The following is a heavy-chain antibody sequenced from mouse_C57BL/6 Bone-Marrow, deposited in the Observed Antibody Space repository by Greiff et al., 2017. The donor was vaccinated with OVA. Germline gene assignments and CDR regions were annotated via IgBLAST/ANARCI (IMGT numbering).Heavy chain of an antibody. D-gene: IGHD1-1*01. V-gene: IGHV5-12*01. J-gene: IGHJ1*03. CDR3: ASDYYGSSYGWYFEV. CDR1: GFTFSDYY. Sequence: EVKLMESGGGLVQPGGSLKLSCAASGFTFSDYYMYWVRQTPEKRLEWVAYISNGGGSTYYPDTVKGRFTISSDNAKNTLYLQMSRLKSEDTAMYYCASDYYGSSYGWYFEVWGTGTTVTVSS. CDR2: ISNGGGST.